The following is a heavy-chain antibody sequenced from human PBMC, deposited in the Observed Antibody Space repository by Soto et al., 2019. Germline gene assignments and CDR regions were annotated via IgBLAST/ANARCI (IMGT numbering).Heavy chain of an antibody. CDR1: GYTFANYG. J-gene: IGHJ2*01. D-gene: IGHD6-19*01. V-gene: IGHV1-3*01. Sequence: QVQLVQSGAEVKKPGASVKVSCKASGYTFANYGIHWVRQAPGQRLEWMGWINAGNGNTKYSQNFQGSVTITRDTSASTAYMELCGLRSEDTAVFYCARSGYSSGWYHWYFDNWGRGTLVTVSS. CDR3: ARSGYSSGWYHWYFDN. CDR2: INAGNGNT.